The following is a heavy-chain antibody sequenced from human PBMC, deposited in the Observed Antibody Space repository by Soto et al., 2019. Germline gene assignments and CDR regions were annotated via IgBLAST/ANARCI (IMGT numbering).Heavy chain of an antibody. J-gene: IGHJ4*02. CDR3: ARVAHCISSSCYYFDY. CDR2: SRNKANSYTT. D-gene: IGHD2-2*01. CDR1: GFTFSDHY. V-gene: IGHV3-72*01. Sequence: EVQLVESGGGLVQPGGSLRLSCAASGFTFSDHYMDWVRQAPGKGLEWVGRSRNKANSYTTEYAASVKGRFTISRDDSKNSLYLQMNSLKTEDTAVYYCARVAHCISSSCYYFDYWGQGTLVTVSS.